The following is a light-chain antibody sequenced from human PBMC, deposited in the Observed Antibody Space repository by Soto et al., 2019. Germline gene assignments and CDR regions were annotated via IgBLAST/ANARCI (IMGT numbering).Light chain of an antibody. J-gene: IGLJ1*01. CDR3: CSYAGSYTFV. Sequence: QSVLTQPASVSASPGQSVTISCTGTSSDVGGYNYVSWYQQHPGKAPKLTIYDVSNRPSWVPDRISGSKSGNTASLTISGLQAEDEADYYCCSYAGSYTFVFXTGTKVTVL. V-gene: IGLV2-11*01. CDR1: SSDVGGYNY. CDR2: DVS.